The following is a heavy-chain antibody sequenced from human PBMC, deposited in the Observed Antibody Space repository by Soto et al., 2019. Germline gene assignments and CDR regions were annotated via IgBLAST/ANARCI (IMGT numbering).Heavy chain of an antibody. CDR1: GFRFNIYS. CDR3: ARSVEGHFDY. Sequence: EVQLVESGGGLVQPGGSLRLSCAASGFRFNIYSINWVRQAPGKGLEWSAYITSDTNTIKYADSVKGRFTISRDNARNLVYLQMNSLRDEDTAVYYCARSVEGHFDYWGQGTVVTVSS. V-gene: IGHV3-48*02. J-gene: IGHJ4*02. D-gene: IGHD6-19*01. CDR2: ITSDTNTI.